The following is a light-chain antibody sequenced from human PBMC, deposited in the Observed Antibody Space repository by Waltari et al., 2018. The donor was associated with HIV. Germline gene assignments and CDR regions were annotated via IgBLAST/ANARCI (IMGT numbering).Light chain of an antibody. V-gene: IGLV2-23*02. CDR2: DVG. CDR3: CAYAGPTGLSEV. Sequence: QSALTQPASVSGSPGQSITISCPGTSRHIGAYNYVCWSQQHPGKAPKLIIYDVGTRPSGVSDRFSGSKSGNTASLTISGLQSEDEADYHCCAYAGPTGLSEVFGGGTKLTVL. CDR1: SRHIGAYNY. J-gene: IGLJ2*01.